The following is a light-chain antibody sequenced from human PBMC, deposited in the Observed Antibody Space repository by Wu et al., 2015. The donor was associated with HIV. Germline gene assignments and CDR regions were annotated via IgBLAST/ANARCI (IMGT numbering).Light chain of an antibody. V-gene: IGKV3-20*01. CDR1: LECYQQL. CDR2: VHP. J-gene: IGKJ4*01. CDR3: QQYKSLPIT. Sequence: ETSTLSSRASLECYQQLLAWYQQKPRPGSHVSSSLVHPAGPTGIPDRFSGSGSGTDFTLTISRLEPEDIATYYCQQYKSLPITFGGGTKVEIK.